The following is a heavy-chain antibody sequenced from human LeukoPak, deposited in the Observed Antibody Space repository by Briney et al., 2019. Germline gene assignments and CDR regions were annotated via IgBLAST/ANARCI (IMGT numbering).Heavy chain of an antibody. CDR2: IFYSGST. CDR1: GGSINNFY. CDR3: ARDPHGGGLGDGFDI. V-gene: IGHV4-59*12. Sequence: ASETLSLTCTVSGGSINNFYWSWIRQPPGKGLEWIGYIFYSGSTNYNPSLESRVTISVDTSKNQFSLKLSSVTAADTAVYYCARDPHGGGLGDGFDIWGQGTMVTVSS. J-gene: IGHJ3*02. D-gene: IGHD3-16*01.